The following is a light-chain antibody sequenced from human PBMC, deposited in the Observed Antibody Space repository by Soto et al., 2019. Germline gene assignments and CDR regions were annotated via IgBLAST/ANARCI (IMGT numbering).Light chain of an antibody. CDR2: EVT. V-gene: IGLV2-14*01. Sequence: QSVLTQPASVSGSPGQSITISCTGTSSDIGGYNYVSWYQQHPGKAPKLMTSEVTNRPSGVSNRLSGSKSGNTASLTISGLQTEDEADYYCCSYTTTSTPFVFGTGTKVTVL. CDR1: SSDIGGYNY. CDR3: CSYTTTSTPFV. J-gene: IGLJ1*01.